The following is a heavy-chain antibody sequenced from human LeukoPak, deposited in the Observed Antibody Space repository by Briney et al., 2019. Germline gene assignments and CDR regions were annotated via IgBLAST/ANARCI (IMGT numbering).Heavy chain of an antibody. CDR2: ISGSGGST. Sequence: TGGSLRLSCAASGFTFSSYAMSWVRQAPGKGLEWVSAISGSGGSTYYADSVKGRFTISRDNSKNTLYLQMNSLRAEDTAVYYCALDGGSWLLSTDPFDYWGQGTLVTVSS. CDR3: ALDGGSWLLSTDPFDY. J-gene: IGHJ4*02. CDR1: GFTFSSYA. D-gene: IGHD3-9*01. V-gene: IGHV3-23*01.